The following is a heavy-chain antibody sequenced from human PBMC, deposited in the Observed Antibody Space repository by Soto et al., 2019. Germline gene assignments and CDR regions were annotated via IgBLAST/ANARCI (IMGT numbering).Heavy chain of an antibody. CDR2: INHSGST. Sequence: NPSETLSLTCGVYAGSFSGYYWTWIRQSPGKGLEWIGEINHSGSTNFNPSLRGRVTLSVDTSKNQISLRLSSVTAADTAVYYCARGFYGSGNYYRYWGQG. D-gene: IGHD3-10*01. CDR3: ARGFYGSGNYYRY. J-gene: IGHJ4*02. CDR1: AGSFSGYY. V-gene: IGHV4-34*01.